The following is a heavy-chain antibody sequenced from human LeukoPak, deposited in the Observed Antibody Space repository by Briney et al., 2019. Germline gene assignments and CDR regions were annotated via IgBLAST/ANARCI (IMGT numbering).Heavy chain of an antibody. V-gene: IGHV3-23*01. Sequence: PGGSLRLSCAASGFTFSSYAMSWVRQAPGKGLEWVSTISSSGGSTYYVDSVKGRFTISRDNSKNTLYLQMNSLRAEDTALYYCAKSPPGPNYYDSSGYYYGPDYWGQGTLVTVSS. CDR1: GFTFSSYA. CDR2: ISSSGGST. CDR3: AKSPPGPNYYDSSGYYYGPDY. J-gene: IGHJ4*02. D-gene: IGHD3-22*01.